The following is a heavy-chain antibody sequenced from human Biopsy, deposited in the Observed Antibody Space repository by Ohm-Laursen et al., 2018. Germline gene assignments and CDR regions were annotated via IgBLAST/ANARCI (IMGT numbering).Heavy chain of an antibody. J-gene: IGHJ5*02. CDR1: GGSISSGGSC. CDR2: IFNSANT. D-gene: IGHD3-22*01. V-gene: IGHV4-31*01. CDR3: ARGDYFDSNGYFWFDP. Sequence: TLSLTCPVSGGSISSGGSCWSWIRQRPGKGLEWIGYIFNSANTYYNPSLKNLITISGDTSKKQFSLKLNSVTAADTAVYYCARGDYFDSNGYFWFDPWGQGTLVTVSS.